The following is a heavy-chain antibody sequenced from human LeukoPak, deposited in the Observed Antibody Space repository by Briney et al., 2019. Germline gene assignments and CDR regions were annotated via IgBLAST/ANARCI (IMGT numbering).Heavy chain of an antibody. CDR1: GYSFTSYW. J-gene: IGHJ6*02. D-gene: IGHD3-10*01. CDR2: IYPCYSDT. V-gene: IGHV5-51*01. CDR3: ARRPPGVRATNYYYGMDV. Sequence: GESLKIPCKCSGYSFTSYWIGWVRQMPGKGLEWMGIIYPCYSDTRYSPPFQGQVTISADKSITTAYLQWSSLKASDTAMYYCARRPPGVRATNYYYGMDVWGQGTTVTVSS.